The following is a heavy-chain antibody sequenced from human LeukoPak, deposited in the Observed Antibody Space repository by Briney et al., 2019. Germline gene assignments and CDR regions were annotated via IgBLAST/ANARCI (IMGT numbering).Heavy chain of an antibody. J-gene: IGHJ4*02. CDR3: TTDTYGDYAVY. Sequence: GGSLRLSCTASGFTFDDYGMSWVRQAPGKGLEWVGRIKSKTDGGTTDYAAPVKGRFTISRDDSKNTLYLQMNSLKTEDTAVYYCTTDTYGDYAVYWGQGTLVTVSS. CDR2: IKSKTDGGTT. V-gene: IGHV3-15*01. CDR1: GFTFDDYG. D-gene: IGHD4-17*01.